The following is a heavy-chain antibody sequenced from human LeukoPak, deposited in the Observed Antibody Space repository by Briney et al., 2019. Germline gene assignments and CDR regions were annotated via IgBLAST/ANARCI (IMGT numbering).Heavy chain of an antibody. V-gene: IGHV3-23*01. J-gene: IGHJ6*04. CDR2: ISGSGGST. Sequence: PGGSLRLSCAASGFTFSSYAMSWVRQAPGKGLEWVSAISGSGGSTYYADSVKGRFTISRDNSKNTLYLQMNSLRAEDTAVYYCAKVLGDSGYDLRWLDVWGKGTTVTVSS. CDR3: AKVLGDSGYDLRWLDV. CDR1: GFTFSSYA. D-gene: IGHD5-12*01.